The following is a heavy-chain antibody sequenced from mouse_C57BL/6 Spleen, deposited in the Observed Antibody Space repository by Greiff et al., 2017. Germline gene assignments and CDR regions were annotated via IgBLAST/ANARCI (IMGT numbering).Heavy chain of an antibody. CDR2: INPNNGGT. V-gene: IGHV1-26*01. CDR3: ARRGAIDY. Sequence: VQLQQSGPELVKPGASVKISCKASGYTFTDYYMTWVKQSHGKSLEWIGDINPNNGGTSYNQKFKGKATLTVDKSSSTAYMDLRSLTSEDSAVYYCARRGAIDYWGQGTSVTVSS. CDR1: GYTFTDYY. J-gene: IGHJ4*01.